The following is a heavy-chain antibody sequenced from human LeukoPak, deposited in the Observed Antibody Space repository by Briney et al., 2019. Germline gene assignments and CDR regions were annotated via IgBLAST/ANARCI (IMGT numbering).Heavy chain of an antibody. V-gene: IGHV3-23*01. Sequence: GGSLRLSCAASGFTFSSYAMSWVRQAPGKGLEWVSAISGSGGSTYYADSVKGRYTISRDNSKNTLYLQMNSLRAEDTAVYYCAKDRGHYCRSSSCYPDAFDIWGQGTMVTVSS. CDR1: GFTFSSYA. CDR2: ISGSGGST. J-gene: IGHJ3*02. CDR3: AKDRGHYCRSSSCYPDAFDI. D-gene: IGHD2-2*01.